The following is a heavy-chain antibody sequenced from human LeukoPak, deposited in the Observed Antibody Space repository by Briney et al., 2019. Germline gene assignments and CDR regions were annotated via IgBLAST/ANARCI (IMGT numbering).Heavy chain of an antibody. Sequence: ASVKVSCKVSGYTLTELSMHWVRQAPGKGLEWMGGFDPEDGETIYAQKFQGRVTMTEDTSTDTACMELSSLRSEDTAVYYCATASVWFGQGNWFDPWGQGTLVTVSS. CDR2: FDPEDGET. D-gene: IGHD3-10*01. J-gene: IGHJ5*02. V-gene: IGHV1-24*01. CDR1: GYTLTELS. CDR3: ATASVWFGQGNWFDP.